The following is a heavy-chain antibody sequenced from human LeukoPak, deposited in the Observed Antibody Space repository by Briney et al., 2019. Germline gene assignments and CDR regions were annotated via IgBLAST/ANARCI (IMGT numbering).Heavy chain of an antibody. Sequence: PSETLSLTCTVSGGFISSYYWSWIRQPPGKGLEWIGYIYYSGSTNYNPSLKSRVTISVDTSKNQFSLKLSSVTAADTAVYYCARENYYYGMDVWGQGTTVTVSS. J-gene: IGHJ6*02. CDR3: ARENYYYGMDV. CDR1: GGFISSYY. CDR2: IYYSGST. V-gene: IGHV4-59*01.